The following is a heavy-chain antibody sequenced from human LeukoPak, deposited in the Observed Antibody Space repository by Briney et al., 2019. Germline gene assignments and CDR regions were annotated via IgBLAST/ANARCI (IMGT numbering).Heavy chain of an antibody. V-gene: IGHV3-23*01. D-gene: IGHD3-10*01. Sequence: GGSLRLSCAASEFTFSTFTMSWVRQAPGKGLEWVASITGDGENTYSADSVKGRFSISRDNSKDMLFLQMSSLRVDDTAIYFCAKSSGSPQKGFDPWGQGTLVTASS. J-gene: IGHJ5*02. CDR2: ITGDGENT. CDR3: AKSSGSPQKGFDP. CDR1: EFTFSTFT.